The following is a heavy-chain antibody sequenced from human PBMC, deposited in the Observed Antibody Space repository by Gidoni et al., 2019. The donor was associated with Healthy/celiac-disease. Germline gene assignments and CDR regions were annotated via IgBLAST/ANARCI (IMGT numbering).Heavy chain of an antibody. J-gene: IGHJ4*02. Sequence: EVQLVEYGGGLVKPGGSLRLSCAASGFTFSNAWMSWVRQAPGKGLEWVGRIKSKTDGGTTDYAAPVKGRFTISRDDSKNTLYLQMNSLKTEDTAVYYCTTAMIVVVITPYFDYWGQGTLVTVSS. V-gene: IGHV3-15*01. CDR3: TTAMIVVVITPYFDY. CDR1: GFTFSNAW. CDR2: IKSKTDGGTT. D-gene: IGHD3-22*01.